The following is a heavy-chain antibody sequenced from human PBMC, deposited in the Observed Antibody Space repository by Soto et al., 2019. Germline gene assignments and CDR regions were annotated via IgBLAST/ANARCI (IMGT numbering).Heavy chain of an antibody. CDR3: ARLQSGGYWKFDN. Sequence: GGSLRLSCAASGFTFSTYEMNWVRQAPGKGLEWVSYISDSGSSIFYADSVKGRFTISRDNAKNSLYLQMNSLRAEDTAVYYCARLQSGGYWKFDNWGQGTLVTVSS. CDR2: ISDSGSSI. J-gene: IGHJ4*02. CDR1: GFTFSTYE. V-gene: IGHV3-48*03. D-gene: IGHD1-26*01.